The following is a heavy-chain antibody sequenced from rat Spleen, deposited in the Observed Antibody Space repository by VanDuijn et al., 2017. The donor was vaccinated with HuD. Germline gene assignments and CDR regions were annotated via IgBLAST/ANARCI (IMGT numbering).Heavy chain of an antibody. CDR1: GFTFSNYY. J-gene: IGHJ2*01. Sequence: EVQLVESGGGLVQPGRSMKLSCAASGFTFSNYYMAWVRQAPTKGLEWVAYINTGGGNTYYRDSVRGRFTLSRDNAKSTLYLQMDSLRSEDKATYYCARHRNYGGIPFDYWGQGVMVTVSS. CDR3: ARHRNYGGIPFDY. D-gene: IGHD1-11*01. CDR2: INTGGGNT. V-gene: IGHV5-25*01.